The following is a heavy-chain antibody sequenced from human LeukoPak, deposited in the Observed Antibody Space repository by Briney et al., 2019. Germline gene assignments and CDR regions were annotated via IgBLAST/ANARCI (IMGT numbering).Heavy chain of an antibody. Sequence: GGSLRLSCAASGFTFSRYWMTWVRQSPGKGLEWVANISQDGSEKYYGDSVTGRFTISRDNAENSLFLQVNSLRADDTGVYYCARAREAPANVFPDHWGQGVVVTVSS. V-gene: IGHV3-7*01. D-gene: IGHD2-15*01. CDR1: GFTFSRYW. J-gene: IGHJ4*02. CDR3: ARAREAPANVFPDH. CDR2: ISQDGSEK.